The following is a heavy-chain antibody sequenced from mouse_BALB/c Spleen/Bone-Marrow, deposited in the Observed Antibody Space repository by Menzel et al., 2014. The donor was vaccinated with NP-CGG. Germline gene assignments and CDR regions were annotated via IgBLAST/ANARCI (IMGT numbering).Heavy chain of an antibody. J-gene: IGHJ2*01. CDR1: GYAFTNYW. CDR3: ARRRSLDY. V-gene: IGHV1-63*02. Sequence: VQLQQSGAELVRPGTSVKISCKASGYAFTNYWLGWVKQRPGHGLEWIGDIYPGSGNTYYTEKFKGKATLTADTSSSTAYMQLSSLTSEDSAVYFCARRRSLDYWGQGTILTVPS. CDR2: IYPGSGNT.